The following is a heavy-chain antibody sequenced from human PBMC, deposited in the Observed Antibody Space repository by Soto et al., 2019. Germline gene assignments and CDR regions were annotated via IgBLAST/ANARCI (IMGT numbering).Heavy chain of an antibody. CDR3: ARDSAAYYDILTGAPHDAFDI. D-gene: IGHD3-9*01. Sequence: GGSLRLSCAASGFTFSSYSMNWVRQAPGKGLEWVSSISSSSSYIYYADSVKGRFTISRDNAKNSLYLQMNSLRAEDTAVYYCARDSAAYYDILTGAPHDAFDIWGQGTMVTVSS. V-gene: IGHV3-21*01. CDR1: GFTFSSYS. CDR2: ISSSSSYI. J-gene: IGHJ3*02.